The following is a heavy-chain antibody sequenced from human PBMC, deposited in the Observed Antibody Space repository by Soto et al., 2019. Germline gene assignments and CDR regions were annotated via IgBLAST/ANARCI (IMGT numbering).Heavy chain of an antibody. V-gene: IGHV4-61*01. CDR1: GGSVSSGSYY. J-gene: IGHJ5*02. Sequence: PSETLSLTCTVSGGSVSSGSYYWSWIRQPPGKGLEWIGYIYYSGSTNYNPSLKSRVTISVDTSKNQFSLKLSSVTAADTAVYYCAREWSWDNYDTGWFDPWGQGTLVTVSS. CDR3: AREWSWDNYDTGWFDP. D-gene: IGHD3-9*01. CDR2: IYYSGST.